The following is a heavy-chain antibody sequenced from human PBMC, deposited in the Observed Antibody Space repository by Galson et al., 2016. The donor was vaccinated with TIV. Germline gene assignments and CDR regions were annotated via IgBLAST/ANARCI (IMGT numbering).Heavy chain of an antibody. V-gene: IGHV3-33*01. D-gene: IGHD4-17*01. CDR2: IWFDGSNK. J-gene: IGHJ4*02. CDR1: GFTFSTYG. Sequence: SLRLSCAASGFTFSTYGMQWVRQAPGKGLEWVAAIWFDGSNKYYGDSVKGRFTISRDNSKNTLYLQMNSLRAEDTAVYYCATGSNYGDFGGPEFENWGRGTLGTVSS. CDR3: ATGSNYGDFGGPEFEN.